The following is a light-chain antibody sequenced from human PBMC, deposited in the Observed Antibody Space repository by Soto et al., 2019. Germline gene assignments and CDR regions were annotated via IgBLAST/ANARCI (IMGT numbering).Light chain of an antibody. CDR2: GAS. CDR1: QSVSSTY. Sequence: IVLTQSPGTLSLSPGQRATLSCRASQSVSSTYLAWYQQKPGQAPRLLIYGASSRATGIPDRFSGSGSGTDFTLTSSRLEPEDFAVYYCQQYGSSPPWTFGQGTKVEIK. CDR3: QQYGSSPPWT. V-gene: IGKV3-20*01. J-gene: IGKJ1*01.